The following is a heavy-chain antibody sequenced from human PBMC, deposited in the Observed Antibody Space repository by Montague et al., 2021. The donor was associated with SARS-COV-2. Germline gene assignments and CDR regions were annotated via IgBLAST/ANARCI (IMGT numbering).Heavy chain of an antibody. CDR3: AEDPFTIGSYFED. CDR1: GFTFRSVA. J-gene: IGHJ4*02. D-gene: IGHD3-10*01. Sequence: SLRLSCAASGFTFRSVAMTWVRQAPGKGLEWVSSISGSGDRTYYGDSVKGRFTVSRDNSKKLMHLQMNSLRAEDTAVYYCAEDPFTIGSYFEDWGQGTLVTVSS. V-gene: IGHV3-23*01. CDR2: ISGSGDRT.